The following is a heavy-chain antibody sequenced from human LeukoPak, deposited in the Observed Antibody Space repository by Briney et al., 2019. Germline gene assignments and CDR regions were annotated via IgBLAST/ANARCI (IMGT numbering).Heavy chain of an antibody. V-gene: IGHV3-21*01. CDR2: ISSSSSYI. D-gene: IGHD6-13*01. J-gene: IGHJ4*02. CDR3: ARDWYSSSWTRRFYYFDY. CDR1: GFTFSSYS. Sequence: GGSLRLSCAASGFTFSSYSMNWVRQAPGKGLEWVSSISSSSSYIYYADSVKGRFTISRDNAKNSLYLQMNSLRAEDTAVYYCARDWYSSSWTRRFYYFDYWGQGTLVTVSS.